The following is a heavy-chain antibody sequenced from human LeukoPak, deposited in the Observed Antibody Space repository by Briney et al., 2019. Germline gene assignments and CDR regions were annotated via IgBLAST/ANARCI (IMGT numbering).Heavy chain of an antibody. CDR3: AAYSSCDY. CDR1: GFTVSNNY. J-gene: IGHJ4*02. D-gene: IGHD6-6*01. CDR2: IYSGGST. Sequence: GGSLRLSCAASGFTVSNNYMTWVRQAPGRGLEWISLIYSGGSTYYADSVKGRFTISRDNSKNTLYLQMNSLRAEDTAVYYCAAYSSCDYWGQGTLVTVSS. V-gene: IGHV3-53*01.